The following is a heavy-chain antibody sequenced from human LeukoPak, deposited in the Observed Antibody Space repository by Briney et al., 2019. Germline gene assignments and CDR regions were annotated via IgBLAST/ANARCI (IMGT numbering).Heavy chain of an antibody. J-gene: IGHJ4*02. V-gene: IGHV4-59*01. CDR1: GGSISSYY. CDR2: IYYSGST. Sequence: SETLPLTCTVSGGSISSYYWSWIRQPPGKGLEWIGYIYYSGSTNYNPSLKSRVTISVDTSKNQFSLKLSSVTAADTAVYYCARGMGSYYDFWSGPWGYWGQGTLVTVSS. CDR3: ARGMGSYYDFWSGPWGY. D-gene: IGHD3-3*01.